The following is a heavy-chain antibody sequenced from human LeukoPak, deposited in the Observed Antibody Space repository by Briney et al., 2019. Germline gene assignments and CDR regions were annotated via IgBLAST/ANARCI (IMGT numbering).Heavy chain of an antibody. V-gene: IGHV4-34*01. CDR1: GGSFSGYY. CDR2: INHSGST. CDR3: ARGPYKSGYSYGPALRFFDY. J-gene: IGHJ4*02. Sequence: PSETLSLTCAVYGGSFSGYYWSWIRQPPGKGLEWIGEINHSGSTNCNPSLKSRATISVDTSKNQFSLKLSSVTAADTAVYYCARGPYKSGYSYGPALRFFDYWGQGTLVTVSS. D-gene: IGHD5-18*01.